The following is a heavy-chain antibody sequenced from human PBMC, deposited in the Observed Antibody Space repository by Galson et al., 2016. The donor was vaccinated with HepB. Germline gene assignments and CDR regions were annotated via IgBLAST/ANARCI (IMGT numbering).Heavy chain of an antibody. V-gene: IGHV5-51*01. CDR3: ARPINYVSGGYYFLDL. D-gene: IGHD3-22*01. J-gene: IGHJ3*01. CDR2: IYPDDSDT. Sequence: QSGAEVKKPGESLMISCKGSGYKFTNYWIGWVRQMPGKGLEWMGIIYPDDSDTKYSPSFQGQVIISVDKSNTTAYLQWSSLKASDTAIYYCARPINYVSGGYYFLDLWGQGTMVTVSS. CDR1: GYKFTNYW.